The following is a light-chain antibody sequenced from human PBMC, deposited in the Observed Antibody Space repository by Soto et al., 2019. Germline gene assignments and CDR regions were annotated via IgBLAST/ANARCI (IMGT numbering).Light chain of an antibody. CDR3: QQYGSSSWT. CDR1: QSVSIH. CDR2: GAS. Sequence: ETVMTQSPGTLSVSLGERATLSCRASQSVSIHLAWYQQKPGQAPRLLIYGASARATGVPARFSGSGSGTDFTLTISRLEPEDFAVYYCQQYGSSSWTFGQGTKVDIK. J-gene: IGKJ1*01. V-gene: IGKV3-20*01.